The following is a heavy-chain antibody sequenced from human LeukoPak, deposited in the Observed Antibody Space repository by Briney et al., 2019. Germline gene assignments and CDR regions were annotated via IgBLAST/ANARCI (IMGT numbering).Heavy chain of an antibody. D-gene: IGHD2-21*02. Sequence: PGGSLRLSCAASEFTFSSYSLTWVRQAPGKGLEWVSLISGSGGTTHYADSVRGRFTISRDNSKNMLYLQMNTLRAGDTAVYYCATEATYCTAACYSLSDYWGQGTLVTVSS. CDR2: ISGSGGTT. CDR1: EFTFSSYS. J-gene: IGHJ4*02. CDR3: ATEATYCTAACYSLSDY. V-gene: IGHV3-23*01.